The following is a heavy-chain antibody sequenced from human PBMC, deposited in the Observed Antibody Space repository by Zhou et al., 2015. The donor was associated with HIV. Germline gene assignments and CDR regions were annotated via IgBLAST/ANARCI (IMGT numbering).Heavy chain of an antibody. CDR1: TGTLKIYG. D-gene: IGHD2-2*02. CDR2: VHPKNPYA. CDR3: AIGPYRRAIETPLGHLDL. Sequence: QDQFVQSGPAVREPGSSVEVSCRTPTGTLKIYGISWVRQVPGQGLEWMGWVHPKNPYARYAPKFQGRVTLTRDPSIRTAYMEVRSLTSADTAVYYCAIGPYRRAIETPLGHLDLWGQGTRVSVSS. V-gene: IGHV1-2*02. J-gene: IGHJ5*02.